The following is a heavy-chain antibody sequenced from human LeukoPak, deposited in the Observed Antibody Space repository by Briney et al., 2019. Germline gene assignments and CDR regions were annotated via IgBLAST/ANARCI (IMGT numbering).Heavy chain of an antibody. Sequence: ASVKVSCKASGYSFTSYGISWVRQAPGQGLEWMGWISAYNGKTNYAQKIQGRVTMTTETSTSTAYMELRSLRADDTAVYYCATLPPWFGGEVGAFDIWGQGTMVTVSS. D-gene: IGHD3-10*01. V-gene: IGHV1-18*01. J-gene: IGHJ3*02. CDR1: GYSFTSYG. CDR2: ISAYNGKT. CDR3: ATLPPWFGGEVGAFDI.